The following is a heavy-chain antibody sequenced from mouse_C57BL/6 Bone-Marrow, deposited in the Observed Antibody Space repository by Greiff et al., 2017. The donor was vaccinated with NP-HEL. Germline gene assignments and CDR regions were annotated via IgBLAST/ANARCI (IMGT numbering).Heavy chain of an antibody. Sequence: VMLVESGPELVKPGASVKISCKASGYAFSSSWMNWVKQRPGKGLEWIGRIYPGDGDTNYNGKFKGKATLTADKSSSTAYMQLSSLTSEDSAVYFCARSGYYGRRWYFDVWGTGTTVTVSS. CDR2: IYPGDGDT. D-gene: IGHD1-1*01. CDR3: ARSGYYGRRWYFDV. J-gene: IGHJ1*03. CDR1: GYAFSSSW. V-gene: IGHV1-82*01.